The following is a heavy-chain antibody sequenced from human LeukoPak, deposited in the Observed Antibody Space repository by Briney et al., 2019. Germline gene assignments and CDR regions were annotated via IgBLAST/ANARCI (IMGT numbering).Heavy chain of an antibody. CDR3: AGQYYYYYGMDV. CDR1: GYTFTGYY. CDR2: INPNSGGT. J-gene: IGHJ6*02. Sequence: ASVKVSCKASGYTFTGYYMHWVRQAPGQGLEWMGWINPNSGGTNYAQKFQGRVTMTRDTSISTAYMELSRLRSDDTAVYYCAGQYYYYYGMDVWGQGTTVTVSS. V-gene: IGHV1-2*02.